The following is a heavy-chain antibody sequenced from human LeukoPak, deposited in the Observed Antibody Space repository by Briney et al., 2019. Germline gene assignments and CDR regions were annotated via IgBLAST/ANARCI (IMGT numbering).Heavy chain of an antibody. D-gene: IGHD6-13*01. CDR3: ARAGIPIAAAGISFDY. V-gene: IGHV1-69*01. Sequence: SVKVSCKASGGTFSSYAISWVRQAPGQGLEWMGGIIPIFGTANYAQKFQGRVTITADESTSTAYMELSSLRSEDTAVYYCARAGIPIAAAGISFDYWGQGTLVTVSS. J-gene: IGHJ4*02. CDR2: IIPIFGTA. CDR1: GGTFSSYA.